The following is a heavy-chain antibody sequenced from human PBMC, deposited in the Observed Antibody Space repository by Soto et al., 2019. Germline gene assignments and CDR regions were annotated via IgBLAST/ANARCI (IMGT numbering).Heavy chain of an antibody. CDR2: ISAYNGNT. CDR1: GYTFTSYG. D-gene: IGHD2-2*01. CDR3: ARAGYCRSTSCSKGEYFNGMDG. V-gene: IGHV1-18*01. Sequence: QVQLVQSGAEVKKPGASVKVSCKASGYTFTSYGISWVRQAPGQGLEWMGWISAYNGNTNYAQKLQGRVTMTTDTSTSTAYMERRSLRSDDTAVYYCARAGYCRSTSCSKGEYFNGMDGWGQGTTVTVSS. J-gene: IGHJ6*02.